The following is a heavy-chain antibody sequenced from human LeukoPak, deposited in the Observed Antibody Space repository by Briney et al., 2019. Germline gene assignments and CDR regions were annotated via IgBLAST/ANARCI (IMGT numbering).Heavy chain of an antibody. CDR1: GLTLSNAW. Sequence: PGGSLRLSCAASGLTLSNAWINWVRQAPGKGLEWVGRIRSKTDGGTTDYAAPVKGRFTISRDDSKNTLYLQMNSLKAEDTGVYYCSPVKDSSSWYPFDPWGQGTLVTVSS. D-gene: IGHD6-13*01. V-gene: IGHV3-15*07. CDR2: IRSKTDGGTT. J-gene: IGHJ5*02. CDR3: SPVKDSSSWYPFDP.